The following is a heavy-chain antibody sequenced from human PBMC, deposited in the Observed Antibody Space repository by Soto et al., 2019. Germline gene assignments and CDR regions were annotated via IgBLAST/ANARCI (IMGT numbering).Heavy chain of an antibody. D-gene: IGHD6-19*01. CDR3: ARARYSRGSYIDY. Sequence: PSETLSLTCAVSGGSISSGGYSWSWIRQPPGKGLEWIGYIYHSGSTYYNPSLKSRVTISVDRSKNQFSLKLSSVTAADTAVYYCARARYSRGSYIDYWGQGTLVTVSS. CDR1: GGSISSGGYS. CDR2: IYHSGST. J-gene: IGHJ4*02. V-gene: IGHV4-30-2*01.